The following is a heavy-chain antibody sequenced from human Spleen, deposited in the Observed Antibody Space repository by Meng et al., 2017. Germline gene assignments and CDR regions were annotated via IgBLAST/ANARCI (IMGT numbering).Heavy chain of an antibody. CDR3: ATGYSSSWLFY. V-gene: IGHV4-39*07. CDR2: LYYSGGT. D-gene: IGHD6-13*01. CDR1: GGSVRSCSYY. J-gene: IGHJ4*02. Sequence: SGPALVTPSQTLPLPFTFLGGSVRSCSYYWGWIRQPPGKGLEWIGTLYYSGGTYYNPSLKSRVTISLDTSKNQFSLKLSSVTAADTAVYYCATGYSSSWLFYWGQGTLVTVSS.